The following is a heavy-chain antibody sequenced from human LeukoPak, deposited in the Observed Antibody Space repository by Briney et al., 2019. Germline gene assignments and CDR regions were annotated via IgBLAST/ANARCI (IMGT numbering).Heavy chain of an antibody. Sequence: PSETLSLTCSVSGGSISSGDYSWSWIRQAPGKGLEWIGFIYYSGSAHYSPSLESRVSISVDTSKNQFSLKLSSVTAADTAVYYCARGKYSSSRSNWFDPWGQGTLVTVSS. V-gene: IGHV4-31*02. D-gene: IGHD6-13*01. CDR1: GGSISSGDYS. J-gene: IGHJ5*02. CDR2: IYYSGSA. CDR3: ARGKYSSSRSNWFDP.